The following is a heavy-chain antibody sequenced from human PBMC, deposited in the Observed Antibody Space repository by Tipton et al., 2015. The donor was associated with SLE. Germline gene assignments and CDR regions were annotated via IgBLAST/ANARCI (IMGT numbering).Heavy chain of an antibody. Sequence: TLSLTCTVSGGSISSSSYYWGWIRQPPGKGLEWIGEINHSGSTNYNPSLKSRVTISVDTSKNQFSLKLSSVTAADTAVYYCARGVVFGVVIGFDPWGQGTLVTVSS. CDR1: GGSISSSSYY. CDR3: ARGVVFGVVIGFDP. J-gene: IGHJ5*02. CDR2: INHSGST. V-gene: IGHV4-39*07. D-gene: IGHD3-3*01.